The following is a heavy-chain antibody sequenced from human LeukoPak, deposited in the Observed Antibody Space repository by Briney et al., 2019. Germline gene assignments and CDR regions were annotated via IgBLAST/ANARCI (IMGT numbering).Heavy chain of an antibody. CDR1: GYILTGYY. J-gene: IGHJ3*02. CDR3: ARGYYDSSGYSPGFLDI. Sequence: ASVKVSCKASGYILTGYYMNWVRQAPGQGLEWMGWINPNSGGTNYAQKFQGRVTVISDTSISTAYMELSRLRSDDTAVYYCARGYYDSSGYSPGFLDIWGQGKMVTVSS. D-gene: IGHD3-22*01. V-gene: IGHV1-2*02. CDR2: INPNSGGT.